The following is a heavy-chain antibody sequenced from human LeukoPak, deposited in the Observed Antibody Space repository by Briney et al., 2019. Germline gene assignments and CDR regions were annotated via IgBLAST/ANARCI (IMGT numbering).Heavy chain of an antibody. J-gene: IGHJ6*02. CDR1: GFTFSSYA. Sequence: GGSLRLSCAASGFTFSSYAMSWVRQAPGKGLEWVSGISASGGSTYYADSVKGRFTISRDNSKNTLYLQMNSLRAEDTAVYYCAKSSGFYESSGSDWGYGMDVWGRGTTVTVSS. D-gene: IGHD3-22*01. V-gene: IGHV3-23*01. CDR2: ISASGGST. CDR3: AKSSGFYESSGSDWGYGMDV.